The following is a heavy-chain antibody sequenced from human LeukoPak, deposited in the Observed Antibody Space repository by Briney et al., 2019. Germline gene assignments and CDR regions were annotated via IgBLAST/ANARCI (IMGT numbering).Heavy chain of an antibody. CDR2: IYYSGTT. Sequence: SETLSLTCTVSGASIRSFYWSWIRQPPGKGLEYIGHIYYSGTTKYNPSLESRVSISVDTSKSQFSLKLSSVTAADTAVYYCARAGRDGYSPASDSFDIWGQGKTVTVSS. J-gene: IGHJ3*02. D-gene: IGHD5-24*01. CDR1: GASIRSFY. CDR3: ARAGRDGYSPASDSFDI. V-gene: IGHV4-59*01.